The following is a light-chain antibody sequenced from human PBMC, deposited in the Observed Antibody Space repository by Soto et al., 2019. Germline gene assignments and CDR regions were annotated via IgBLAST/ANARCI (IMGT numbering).Light chain of an antibody. Sequence: DIQMTQSPSTLSASVGDRVTITCRASQSISAWLAWYQHKPGKAPKVVIFKTSSVDSGVPSRFSGSGSGTEFNLIINSLQPDDFATYYCQQYNSDWTFGQGTKVEIK. CDR2: KTS. V-gene: IGKV1-5*03. CDR1: QSISAW. J-gene: IGKJ1*01. CDR3: QQYNSDWT.